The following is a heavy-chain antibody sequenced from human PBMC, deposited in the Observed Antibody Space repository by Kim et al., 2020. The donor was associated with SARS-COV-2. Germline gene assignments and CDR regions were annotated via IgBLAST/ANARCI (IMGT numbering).Heavy chain of an antibody. V-gene: IGHV1-69*04. CDR2: IIPILGIA. J-gene: IGHJ4*02. CDR1: GGTFSSYA. Sequence: SVKVSCKASGGTFSSYAISWVRQAPGQGLEWMGRIIPILGIANYAQKFQGRVTITADKSTSTAYMELSSLRSEDTAVYYCARDDVEMATISVNFDYWGQGTLVTVSS. CDR3: ARDDVEMATISVNFDY. D-gene: IGHD5-12*01.